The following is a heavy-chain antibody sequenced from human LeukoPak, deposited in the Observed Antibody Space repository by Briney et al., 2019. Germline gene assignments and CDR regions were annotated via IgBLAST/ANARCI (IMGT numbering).Heavy chain of an antibody. Sequence: ASVKVSCKASGYTFTSYDINWVRQATGQGLEWMGWMNPNSGNTGYAQKFQGRVTTTRNTSISTAYMELSSLRSEDTAVYYCASSSSWYVTLYYYYGMDVWGQGTTVTVSS. D-gene: IGHD6-13*01. CDR3: ASSSSWYVTLYYYYGMDV. V-gene: IGHV1-8*01. CDR2: MNPNSGNT. CDR1: GYTFTSYD. J-gene: IGHJ6*02.